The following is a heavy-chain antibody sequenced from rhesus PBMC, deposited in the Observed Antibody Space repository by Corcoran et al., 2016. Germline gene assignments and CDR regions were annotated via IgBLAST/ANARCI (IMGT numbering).Heavy chain of an antibody. CDR2: LSYSGST. D-gene: IGHD1-1*01. CDR1: GGSISSSYYY. V-gene: IGHV4-122*02. CDR3: ARHGAGNYFDY. J-gene: IGHJ4*01. Sequence: QVQLQESGPGLVKPSETLSLTCAVSGGSISSSYYYCSWIRQAPGKGLGWIGDLSYSGSTSYHPSLKSRVTISRDTSKNQFSLKLSSVTAADPAVYFCARHGAGNYFDYWGQGVLVTVSS.